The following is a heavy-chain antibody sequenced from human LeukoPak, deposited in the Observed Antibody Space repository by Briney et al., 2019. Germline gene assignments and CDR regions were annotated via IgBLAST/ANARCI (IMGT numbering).Heavy chain of an antibody. J-gene: IGHJ4*02. V-gene: IGHV4-39*07. CDR2: IHYTGNT. Sequence: SETLSLTCTVSGGSISSSRYYWGWIRQPPGRGLEWIGNIHYTGNTYYNPSLKSRVTILVDTSKNQFSLKLSSVTAADTAVYYCARDLYDSRGPGTDYWGQGILVTVSS. D-gene: IGHD3-22*01. CDR3: ARDLYDSRGPGTDY. CDR1: GGSISSSRYY.